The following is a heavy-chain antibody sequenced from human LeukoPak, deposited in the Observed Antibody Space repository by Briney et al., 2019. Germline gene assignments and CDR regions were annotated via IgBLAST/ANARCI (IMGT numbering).Heavy chain of an antibody. CDR2: TSSSGYTI. J-gene: IGHJ4*02. V-gene: IGHV3-48*03. CDR1: GFTFSNYE. Sequence: GGSLRLSCAASGFTFSNYEMNWVRQAPGKGLGWVAYTSSSGYTIYYADSVKGRFTISRDNAKNSLYLQMNSLKLEDTAVYYCAKDYRHWGQGTLVTVS. CDR3: AKDYRH.